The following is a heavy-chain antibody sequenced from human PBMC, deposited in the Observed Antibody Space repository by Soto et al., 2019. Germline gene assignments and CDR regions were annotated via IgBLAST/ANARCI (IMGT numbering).Heavy chain of an antibody. Sequence: QVQLVESGGGVVQPGRSLRLSCAASGFTFSSYGMHWVRQAPGKGLEWVAIISYDENYKYYADSVKGRFTISRDNSKNTLYLQMNSRRAEDTAVYYCGKVSTYYYDSAFDYWGQGTLVTVSS. CDR3: GKVSTYYYDSAFDY. D-gene: IGHD3-22*01. V-gene: IGHV3-30*18. J-gene: IGHJ4*02. CDR2: ISYDENYK. CDR1: GFTFSSYG.